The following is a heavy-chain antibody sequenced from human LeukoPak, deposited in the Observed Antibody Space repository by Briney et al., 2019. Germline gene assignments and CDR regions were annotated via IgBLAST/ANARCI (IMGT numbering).Heavy chain of an antibody. J-gene: IGHJ5*02. CDR1: GGSISSRSYY. CDR3: ARGDYYAGGGRNWFDP. V-gene: IGHV4-39*01. Sequence: SETLSLTCTVSGGSISSRSYYWGWIRQPPGKGLEWIGSIHYSGNSYYNPSLKSRVTVSVHTSENQFSLKLSSVTAADTAVYYWARGDYYAGGGRNWFDPWGQGTLVTVSS. D-gene: IGHD3-16*01. CDR2: IHYSGNS.